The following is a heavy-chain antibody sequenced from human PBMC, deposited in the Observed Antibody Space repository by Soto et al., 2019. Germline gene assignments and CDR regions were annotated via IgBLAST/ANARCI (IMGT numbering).Heavy chain of an antibody. CDR3: ARGLGGDYIWGSYRYITNWFDP. Sequence: SQTLSLTCAISGDSVSSNSAAWNWIRQSPSRGLEWLGRTYYRSKWYNDYAVSVKSRITINPDTSKKQFSLQLNSVTPEDTAVYYCARGLGGDYIWGSYRYITNWFDPWGQGTLVTVSS. J-gene: IGHJ5*02. CDR2: TYYRSKWYN. D-gene: IGHD3-16*02. V-gene: IGHV6-1*01. CDR1: GDSVSSNSAA.